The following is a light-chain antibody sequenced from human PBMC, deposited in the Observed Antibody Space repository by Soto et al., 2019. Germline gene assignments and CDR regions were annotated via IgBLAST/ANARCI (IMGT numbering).Light chain of an antibody. V-gene: IGLV2-8*01. J-gene: IGLJ1*01. Sequence: QSALTQPPSASGSPGQSVTISCTGINSDVGGYNYVSWYQHHPGKAPKLMIYEVSKRPSGVPDRFSGSKSGNTASLTVSGLQAEDEADYYCSSYAGSNNYVFGTGTKVTVL. CDR3: SSYAGSNNYV. CDR1: NSDVGGYNY. CDR2: EVS.